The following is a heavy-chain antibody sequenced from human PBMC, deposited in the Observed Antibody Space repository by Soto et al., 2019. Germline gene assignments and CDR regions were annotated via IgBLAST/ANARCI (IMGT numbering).Heavy chain of an antibody. V-gene: IGHV1-69*13. CDR3: ARGDLVGETEQRYYYGMDV. CDR2: IIPIFGTA. CDR1: GGTFSSYA. J-gene: IGHJ6*02. D-gene: IGHD1-26*01. Sequence: SVKVSCKACGGTFSSYAISWVRQAPGQGLEWMGGIIPIFGTANYAQKFQGRVTITADESTSTAYMELSSLRSEDTAVYYCARGDLVGETEQRYYYGMDVWGQATTVTVSS.